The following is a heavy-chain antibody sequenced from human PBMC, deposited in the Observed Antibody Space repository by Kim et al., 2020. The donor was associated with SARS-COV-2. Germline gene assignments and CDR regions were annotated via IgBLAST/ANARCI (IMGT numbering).Heavy chain of an antibody. CDR1: GFTFGDYA. Sequence: GGSLRLSCTTSGFTFGDYALSWVRQAPGKGLEWVGFIRSKTHGGTTEYDPSVEGRFIISRDDSKSIAYLQMNSLETEDTAVYYCTGGWGDYWGQGSLVTV. D-gene: IGHD3-16*01. CDR3: TGGWGDY. CDR2: IRSKTHGGTT. V-gene: IGHV3-49*04. J-gene: IGHJ4*02.